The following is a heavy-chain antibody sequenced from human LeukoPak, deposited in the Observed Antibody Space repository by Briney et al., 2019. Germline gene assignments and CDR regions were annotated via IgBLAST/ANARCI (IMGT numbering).Heavy chain of an antibody. CDR3: AGASDDHGDYGFDY. CDR2: VYSGGST. J-gene: IGHJ4*02. V-gene: IGHV3-53*01. D-gene: IGHD4-17*01. Sequence: GGSLRLSCAASGFTVSSNYMIWVRQAPGKGLEWVSIVYSGGSTYYVDSVKGRFTISRDNSKNTLYLQMNSLRAEDTAVYFCAGASDDHGDYGFDYWGQGTLVTVSS. CDR1: GFTVSSNY.